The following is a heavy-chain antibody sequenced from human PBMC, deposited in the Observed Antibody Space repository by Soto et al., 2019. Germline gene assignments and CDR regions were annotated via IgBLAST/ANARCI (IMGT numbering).Heavy chain of an antibody. V-gene: IGHV5-51*01. CDR3: ARPPFEDTPDY. J-gene: IGHJ4*02. CDR1: GYSFTSYW. D-gene: IGHD2-2*02. Sequence: GESLKISCKVSGYSFTSYWIGCVRQMPGKGLEWMGIIYPGDSDTRYSPSFQGQVTISADKSISTAYLQWSSLKASDTAMYYCARPPFEDTPDYWGQGTLVTSPQ. CDR2: IYPGDSDT.